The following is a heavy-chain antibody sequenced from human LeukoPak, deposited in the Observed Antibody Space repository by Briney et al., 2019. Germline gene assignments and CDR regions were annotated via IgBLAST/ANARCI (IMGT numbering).Heavy chain of an antibody. V-gene: IGHV3-23*01. CDR3: AKTNSGYEILYYFDY. CDR1: GFTFSSYA. Sequence: PGGSLRLSCAASGFTFSSYAMSWVRQAPGKGLEWVSAISGSGGSTYYADSVKGRFTISRDNSKNTLYPQMNSLRAEDTAVYYCAKTNSGYEILYYFDYWGQGTLVTVSS. D-gene: IGHD5-12*01. CDR2: ISGSGGST. J-gene: IGHJ4*02.